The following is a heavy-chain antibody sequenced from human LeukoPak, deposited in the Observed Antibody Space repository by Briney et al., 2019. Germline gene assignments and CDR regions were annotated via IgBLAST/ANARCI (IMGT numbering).Heavy chain of an antibody. CDR2: LYNTGNT. Sequence: GGSLRLSCAASGFTVNSNYLSWVRQASGKGLEWVSTLYNTGNTYYADSVKGRFSISRDNSKNTLFLQMNSLRAEDTAVYYCARLTPAAGRLYFVDWGPGTLVTVSS. CDR3: ARLTPAAGRLYFVD. CDR1: GFTVNSNY. V-gene: IGHV3-53*01. D-gene: IGHD6-13*01. J-gene: IGHJ4*02.